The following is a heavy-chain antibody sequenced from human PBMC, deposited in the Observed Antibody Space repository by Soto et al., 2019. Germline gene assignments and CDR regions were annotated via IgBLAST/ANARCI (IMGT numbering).Heavy chain of an antibody. D-gene: IGHD5-12*01. CDR2: ISGNGDTT. Sequence: EVRLLESGGGLVQPGGSLRLSCAASGFTFSSSAMSWVRQAPGKGLDWVSAISGNGDTTYYADSVKGRFTISRDISKNTLYLQMNSLRAEDTAVYDCAKIRGYDLGSTTFQHWGQGTLVTVSS. V-gene: IGHV3-23*01. J-gene: IGHJ1*01. CDR3: AKIRGYDLGSTTFQH. CDR1: GFTFSSSA.